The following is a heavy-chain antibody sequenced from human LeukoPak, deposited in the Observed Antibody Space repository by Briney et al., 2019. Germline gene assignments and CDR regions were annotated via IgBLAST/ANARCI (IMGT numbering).Heavy chain of an antibody. D-gene: IGHD1-26*01. CDR3: ARDLSFGSLDF. J-gene: IGHJ4*02. V-gene: IGHV3-33*01. CDR1: GFTLSSHG. Sequence: RPGGSLRLSCAASGFTLSSHGMHWVRQAPGKGLEWVAGMWYDGSKEDYADSLKGRFTISRDMYKNTLNLQMNSLRVEDTAMFYCARDLSFGSLDFRGQGTLVTVSS. CDR2: MWYDGSKE.